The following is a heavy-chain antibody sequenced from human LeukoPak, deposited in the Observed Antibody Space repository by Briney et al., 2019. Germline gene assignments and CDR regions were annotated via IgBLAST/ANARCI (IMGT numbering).Heavy chain of an antibody. V-gene: IGHV4-39*07. D-gene: IGHD1-7*01. CDR3: ARDDWNYDNWFDP. CDR1: GGSISSSSYY. Sequence: PSETLSLTCTVSGGSISSSSYYWGWIRQPPGKGLDWIGSIYYSGSTYYNPSLKSRVTISVDTSKNQFSLKLSSVTAADTAVYYCARDDWNYDNWFDPWGQGTLVTVSS. J-gene: IGHJ5*02. CDR2: IYYSGST.